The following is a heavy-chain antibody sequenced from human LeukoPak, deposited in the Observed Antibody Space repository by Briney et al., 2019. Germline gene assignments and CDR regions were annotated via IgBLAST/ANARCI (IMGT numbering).Heavy chain of an antibody. CDR2: APHDGSDE. Sequence: PGRSLRLSCAASGFTFSRYAMHWVRQAPGKGLEWVAVAPHDGSDEDYADSVKGRFTISRDNSKNTLNLQMNSLGPEDTALYYWAAGAFYAFYIWGQGTIVSVSS. D-gene: IGHD3-3*01. CDR1: GFTFSRYA. CDR3: AAGAFYAFYI. V-gene: IGHV3-30*04. J-gene: IGHJ3*02.